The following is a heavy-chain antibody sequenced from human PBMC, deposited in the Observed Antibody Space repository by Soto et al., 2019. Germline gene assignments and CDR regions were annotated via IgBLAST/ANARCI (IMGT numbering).Heavy chain of an antibody. Sequence: QVQLVESGGGVVQPGTSLRLSCAASGFAFSYHGIHWVRQAPGKGLEWVAVTWSGGRGEYYTDSVRGRFTISRDNSKTTVYLQMNSLRVEDTAVYYCANYDDTSSHYSLLDFRGQGTLVTVSA. J-gene: IGHJ4*02. V-gene: IGHV3-33*06. CDR1: GFAFSYHG. D-gene: IGHD3-22*01. CDR3: ANYDDTSSHYSLLDF. CDR2: TWSGGRGE.